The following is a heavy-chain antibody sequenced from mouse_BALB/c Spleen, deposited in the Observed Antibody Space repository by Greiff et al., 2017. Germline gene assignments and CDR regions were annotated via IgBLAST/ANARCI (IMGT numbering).Heavy chain of an antibody. V-gene: IGHV1-63*01. CDR3: ARFERGLRTWFAY. J-gene: IGHJ3*01. D-gene: IGHD1-1*01. Sequence: QVQLQQSGAELVRPGTSVKISCKASGYAFTNYRLGWVKQRPGHGLEWIGDIYPGSGNTYYNEKFKGKATLTADKSSSTAYMQLSSLTSEDSAVYFCARFERGLRTWFAYWGQGTLVTVSA. CDR1: GYAFTNYR. CDR2: IYPGSGNT.